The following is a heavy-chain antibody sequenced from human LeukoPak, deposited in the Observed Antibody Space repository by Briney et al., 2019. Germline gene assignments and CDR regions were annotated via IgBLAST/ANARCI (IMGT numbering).Heavy chain of an antibody. CDR1: GFTFSTYW. Sequence: GGSLRLSCAASGFTFSTYWMHWVRHAPGKGLVWVSRIETDGSSTSYADSVKGRFTISRDNAKNTLYLQMNSLRAEDTAVYYCARDPSAVAGFFDYWGQGTLVTVSS. CDR3: ARDPSAVAGFFDY. CDR2: IETDGSST. J-gene: IGHJ4*02. D-gene: IGHD6-19*01. V-gene: IGHV3-74*01.